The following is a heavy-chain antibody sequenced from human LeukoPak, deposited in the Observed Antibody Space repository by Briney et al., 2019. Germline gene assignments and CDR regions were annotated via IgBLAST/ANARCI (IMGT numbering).Heavy chain of an antibody. D-gene: IGHD6-19*01. J-gene: IGHJ4*02. V-gene: IGHV3-21*01. Sequence: GGSLRLSCAASGFTFSSYSMNWVRQAPGKGLEWVSSISSSSSYIYYADSVKGRFTISRDNAKNSLYLQMNSLRAEDTAVYYCAKWSGAVAGTDYFDYWGQGTLVTVSS. CDR3: AKWSGAVAGTDYFDY. CDR1: GFTFSSYS. CDR2: ISSSSSYI.